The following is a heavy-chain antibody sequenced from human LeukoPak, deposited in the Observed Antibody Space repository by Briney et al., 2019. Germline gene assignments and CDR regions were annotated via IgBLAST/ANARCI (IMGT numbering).Heavy chain of an antibody. Sequence: PGGSLRLSCAASGFTFSSYSMNWVRQAPGKGLEWVSYISSSSSTIYHADSVKGRFTISRDNAKNSLYLQMNSLRAEDTAVYYCASIAVAGDDYWGQGTLATVSS. J-gene: IGHJ4*02. CDR1: GFTFSSYS. CDR2: ISSSSSTI. V-gene: IGHV3-48*04. CDR3: ASIAVAGDDY. D-gene: IGHD6-19*01.